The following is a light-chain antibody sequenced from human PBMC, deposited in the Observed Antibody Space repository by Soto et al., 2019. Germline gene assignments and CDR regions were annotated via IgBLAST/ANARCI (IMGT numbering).Light chain of an antibody. J-gene: IGKJ1*01. CDR2: GAS. CDR3: QQYGSSPRT. CDR1: QTVSSSY. V-gene: IGKV3-20*01. Sequence: EIVLTQSRVTLSLSQRERATLSCTASQTVSSSYLAWYQQKPGQAPRLVIYGASNRATGIPDRFGGSGSGADFTLTISRLETEDFAVYYCQQYGSSPRTFGQGTKVDIK.